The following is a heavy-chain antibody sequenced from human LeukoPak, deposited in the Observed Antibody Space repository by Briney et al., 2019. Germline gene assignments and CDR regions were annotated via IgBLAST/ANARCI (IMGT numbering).Heavy chain of an antibody. CDR1: GFTFSSYG. J-gene: IGHJ4*02. V-gene: IGHV3-23*01. CDR2: ISGSGGST. D-gene: IGHD1-26*01. CDR3: AKNGRMWRDLVGATNFYFDY. Sequence: PGGSLRLSCAASGFTFSSYGMSWVRQAPGKGLEWVSAISGSGGSTYYADSVKGRFTISRDNSKNTLYLQMNSLRAEDTAVYYCAKNGRMWRDLVGATNFYFDYWGQGTLATVSS.